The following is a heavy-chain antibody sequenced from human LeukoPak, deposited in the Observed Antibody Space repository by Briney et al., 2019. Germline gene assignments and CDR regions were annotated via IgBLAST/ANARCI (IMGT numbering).Heavy chain of an antibody. V-gene: IGHV3-23*01. CDR3: AKPERGYLLYYYMDV. J-gene: IGHJ6*03. D-gene: IGHD3-3*01. Sequence: GGSLRLSCAASGFTFSSYAMSGVRQAPGKGVEWVSAISGSGGSTYYEDSVKGRFTISRDNSNNTLYLQMNSLRADDTAVYYCAKPERGYLLYYYMDVWGKGTTVTVSS. CDR2: ISGSGGST. CDR1: GFTFSSYA.